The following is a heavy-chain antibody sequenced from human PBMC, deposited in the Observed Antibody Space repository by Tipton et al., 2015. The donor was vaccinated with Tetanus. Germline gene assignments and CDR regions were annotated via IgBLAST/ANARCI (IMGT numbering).Heavy chain of an antibody. CDR3: ARDESCGDFDY. CDR2: TYYSGST. V-gene: IGHV4-61*01. CDR1: GASIGSISYY. D-gene: IGHD2-15*01. J-gene: IGHJ4*02. Sequence: TLSLTCTVSGASIGSISYYWSWIRQPPGKGLEWIGYTYYSGSTGYNPTLKSPVTISIDSSKNQFSLKLTSVTAADTAVYYCARDESCGDFDYWGQGALVTVSS.